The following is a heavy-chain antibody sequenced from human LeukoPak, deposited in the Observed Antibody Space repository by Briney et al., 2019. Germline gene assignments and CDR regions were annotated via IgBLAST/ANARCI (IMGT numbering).Heavy chain of an antibody. J-gene: IGHJ6*03. CDR1: GYTFTNYW. D-gene: IGHD2-2*02. CDR2: IYPGDSDT. Sequence: GESLKISCKGSGYTFTNYWIGWVRKLPGKGLGWMGLIYPGDSDTRYSPSFQGHVTISADKSITTAYLQWSSLKAADSGMYYCVSRRLYTGDDTYYYYMDVWGKGTTVTVSS. V-gene: IGHV5-51*01. CDR3: VSRRLYTGDDTYYYYMDV.